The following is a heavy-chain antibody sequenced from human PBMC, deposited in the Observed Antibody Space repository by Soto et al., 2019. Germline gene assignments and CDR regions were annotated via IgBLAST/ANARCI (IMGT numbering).Heavy chain of an antibody. Sequence: QVQLVQSGPEVTMPGASVKVSCKSSGSTFTAYGLAWLRQAPGQRPEWLGWVGTANANTNYAEKFQGRVTMTSDRSTTTTYMERRSLRSDDTAFYYSARERNTDPTAYYSFAYWGQGTLVTVSS. J-gene: IGHJ4*02. CDR2: VGTANANT. D-gene: IGHD3-9*01. CDR3: ARERNTDPTAYYSFAY. CDR1: GSTFTAYG. V-gene: IGHV1-18*01.